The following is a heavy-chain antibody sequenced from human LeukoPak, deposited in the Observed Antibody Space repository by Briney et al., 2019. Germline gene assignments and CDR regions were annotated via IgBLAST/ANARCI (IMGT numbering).Heavy chain of an antibody. Sequence: ASVKVSCKASGYTFTGYYMHWVRQAPGQGLEWMGWISAYNGNTNYAQKLQGRVTMTTDTSTSTAYMELRSLRSDDTAVYYCARKVALRYYYDSSGSGDFDYWGQGTLVTVSS. CDR1: GYTFTGYY. V-gene: IGHV1-18*04. D-gene: IGHD3-22*01. CDR3: ARKVALRYYYDSSGSGDFDY. J-gene: IGHJ4*02. CDR2: ISAYNGNT.